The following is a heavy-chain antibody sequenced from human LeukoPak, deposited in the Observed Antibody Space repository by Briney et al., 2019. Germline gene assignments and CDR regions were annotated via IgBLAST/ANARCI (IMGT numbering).Heavy chain of an antibody. CDR1: GGSISSGDYY. V-gene: IGHV4-30-4*08. Sequence: PSQTLSLTCTVSGGSISSGDYYWSWIRQPPGKGLEWIRYIYYSGSTYYNPSLKSRVTISVDTSKNQFSLKLSSVTAADTAVYYCARRYVRVTTRAAAGIDYWGQGTLLTVSS. D-gene: IGHD6-13*01. CDR2: IYYSGST. J-gene: IGHJ4*02. CDR3: ARRYVRVTTRAAAGIDY.